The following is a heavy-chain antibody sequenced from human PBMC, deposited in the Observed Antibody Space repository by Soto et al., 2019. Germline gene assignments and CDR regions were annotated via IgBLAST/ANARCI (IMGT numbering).Heavy chain of an antibody. J-gene: IGHJ5*02. CDR1: GYTFTSYG. CDR3: ARVYDSSGYYSNWFAP. V-gene: IGHV1-18*01. D-gene: IGHD3-22*01. CDR2: ISAYNGNT. Sequence: ASVKVSCKASGYTFTSYGISWVRQAPGQGLEWMGWISAYNGNTNYAQKLQGRVTMTTDTSTSTAYMELRSLRSDDTAVYYCARVYDSSGYYSNWFAPWGQGTLVTVSS.